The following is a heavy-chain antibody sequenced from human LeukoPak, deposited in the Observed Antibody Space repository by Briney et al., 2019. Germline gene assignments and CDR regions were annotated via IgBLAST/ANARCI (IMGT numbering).Heavy chain of an antibody. CDR1: GGSISSGDYY. D-gene: IGHD6-19*01. CDR2: IYYSGST. CDR3: ARETPSWAVAGTRTAMDV. J-gene: IGHJ6*03. V-gene: IGHV4-30-4*08. Sequence: SQTLSITCTVSGGSISSGDYYWSWIRQPPEKVLEWIGNIYYSGSTYYNPSLKSQVTISVDTSKNKFSLKLSSVTAADTAVYYCARETPSWAVAGTRTAMDVWGKGTTVTVSS.